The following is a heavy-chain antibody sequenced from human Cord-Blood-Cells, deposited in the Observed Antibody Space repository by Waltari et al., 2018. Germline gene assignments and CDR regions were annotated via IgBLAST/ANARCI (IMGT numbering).Heavy chain of an antibody. CDR3: ARYGYRGSYYYYYYYGMDV. V-gene: IGHV1-8*01. Sequence: NWVRQATGQGLEWMGWMNPNSGNTGYAQKFQGRVTMTRNTSISTAYMELSSLRSEDTAVYYCARYGYRGSYYYYYYYGMDVWGQGTTVTVSS. D-gene: IGHD1-26*01. J-gene: IGHJ6*02. CDR2: MNPNSGNT.